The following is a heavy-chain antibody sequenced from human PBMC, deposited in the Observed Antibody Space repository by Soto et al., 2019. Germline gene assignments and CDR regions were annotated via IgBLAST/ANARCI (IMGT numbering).Heavy chain of an antibody. J-gene: IGHJ4*02. CDR1: GGTFSSYA. Sequence: SSVKVSCKASGGTFSSYAISWVRQAPGQGLEWMGWISGYTGNTNYAQNLHGRVTLTTDTSTGTAYMDLRSLRSDDTAVYYCARRLSDVKARRGIGDYWGQGTLVTVSA. D-gene: IGHD6-6*01. V-gene: IGHV1-18*01. CDR3: ARRLSDVKARRGIGDY. CDR2: ISGYTGNT.